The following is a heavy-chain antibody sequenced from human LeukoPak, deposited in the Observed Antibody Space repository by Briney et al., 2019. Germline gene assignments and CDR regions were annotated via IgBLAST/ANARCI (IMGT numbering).Heavy chain of an antibody. J-gene: IGHJ4*02. CDR1: GGTFSSYA. D-gene: IGHD6-19*01. Sequence: GASVKVSCKASGGTFSSYAISWVRQAPGQGLEWMGRIIPILGIANYAQKFQGRVTITADKSTSTAYMELSSLRSEDTAVYYCARQPDDFSGWNNGQDFFDYWGQGTLVTVSS. CDR2: IIPILGIA. CDR3: ARQPDDFSGWNNGQDFFDY. V-gene: IGHV1-69*04.